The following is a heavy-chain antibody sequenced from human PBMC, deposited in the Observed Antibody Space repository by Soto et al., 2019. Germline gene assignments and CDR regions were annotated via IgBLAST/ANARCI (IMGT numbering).Heavy chain of an antibody. CDR3: ARGSGDCYFDY. J-gene: IGHJ4*02. CDR2: INHSGST. CDR1: GGSFSGYY. D-gene: IGHD2-21*02. V-gene: IGHV4-34*01. Sequence: ASETLSLTCAVYGGSFSGYYWSWIRQPPGKGLEWIGEINHSGSTNYNPSLKSRVTISVDTSKNQFSLKLSSVTAADTAVYYCARGSGDCYFDYWGQGTLVTVSS.